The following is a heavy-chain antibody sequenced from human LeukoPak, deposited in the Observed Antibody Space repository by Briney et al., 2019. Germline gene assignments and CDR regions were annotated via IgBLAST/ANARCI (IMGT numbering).Heavy chain of an antibody. CDR2: ISAYNGNT. J-gene: IGHJ6*03. CDR3: ARELMVYATPYYYYYMDD. CDR1: GYTFTSYG. D-gene: IGHD2-8*01. V-gene: IGHV1-18*01. Sequence: ASVKVSCKASGYTFTSYGINWVRQAPGQGLEWMGRISAYNGNTNYAQKLQDRVTMTTDTSTSTVYMELRSLRSDDTAVYYCARELMVYATPYYYYYMDDWGKGTTVPVSS.